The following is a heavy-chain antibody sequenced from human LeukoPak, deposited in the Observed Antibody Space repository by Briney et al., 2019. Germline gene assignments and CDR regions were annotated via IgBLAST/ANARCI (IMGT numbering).Heavy chain of an antibody. CDR3: ARGGSSGWTAHDAFDI. Sequence: SQTLSLTRTVSGGSISSGDYYWSWIRQPAGKGLEWIGRISPSGSTNSNPSLKSRVTMSGDTSKNQFSLKLSFVTAADTAVYYCARGGSSGWTAHDAFDIWGQGTMVTVSS. V-gene: IGHV4-61*02. CDR2: ISPSGST. J-gene: IGHJ3*02. CDR1: GGSISSGDYY. D-gene: IGHD6-19*01.